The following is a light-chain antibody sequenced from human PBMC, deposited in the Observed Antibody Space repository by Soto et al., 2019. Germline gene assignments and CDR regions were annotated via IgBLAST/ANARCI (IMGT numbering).Light chain of an antibody. CDR1: ETIASY. V-gene: IGKV1-39*01. Sequence: DIQLTQSPSSLSASVGDRVTITCRASETIASYLNWYQQRPGKAPNLLIYAASTLKSGFPSRFSGTGSGTDFTLTISRLQPEDFATYYCQQTYNPPRTFGQGTMADIK. J-gene: IGKJ1*01. CDR3: QQTYNPPRT. CDR2: AAS.